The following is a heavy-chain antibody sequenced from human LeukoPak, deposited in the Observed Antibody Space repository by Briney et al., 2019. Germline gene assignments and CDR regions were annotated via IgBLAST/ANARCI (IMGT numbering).Heavy chain of an antibody. J-gene: IGHJ4*02. CDR1: GGSFSGYY. CDR2: INHSGST. Sequence: PSETLSLTCAVYGGSFSGYYWSWIRQPPGKGLEWIGEINHSGSTNYNPSLKSRVTISVDTSKNQFSLKLSSVTAADTAVYYCARKYCSGGSRYSGFDYWGQGTLVTVSS. CDR3: ARKYCSGGSRYSGFDY. V-gene: IGHV4-34*01. D-gene: IGHD2-15*01.